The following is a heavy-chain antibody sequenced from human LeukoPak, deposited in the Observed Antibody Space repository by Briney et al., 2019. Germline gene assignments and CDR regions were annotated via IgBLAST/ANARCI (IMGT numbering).Heavy chain of an antibody. Sequence: SVKVSCKASGGTFSSYGINWVRQSPGQGLEWMGGIVPMYGTRNYAQKFQGRVIITADESTTTAYMELRSLRSEDTAVYYCARETSNYYYFDSWGQGTLVTVSS. J-gene: IGHJ4*02. CDR2: IVPMYGTR. D-gene: IGHD4-11*01. CDR1: GGTFSSYG. V-gene: IGHV1-69*13. CDR3: ARETSNYYYFDS.